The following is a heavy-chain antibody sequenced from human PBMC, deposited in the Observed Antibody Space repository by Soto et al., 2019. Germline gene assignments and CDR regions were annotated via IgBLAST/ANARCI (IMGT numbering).Heavy chain of an antibody. Sequence: QVQLVESGGGLVKPGGSLRLSCAASGFTFNYYYMSWVRQAPGKGLEWVSYISIGGDTIHYADSVRGRFSISRDNAKNSLYLQMSSLRVDDTAVYSCARNGYVAPFDYWGQGTLVTVSS. J-gene: IGHJ4*02. V-gene: IGHV3-11*01. CDR2: ISIGGDTI. D-gene: IGHD3-16*01. CDR3: ARNGYVAPFDY. CDR1: GFTFNYYY.